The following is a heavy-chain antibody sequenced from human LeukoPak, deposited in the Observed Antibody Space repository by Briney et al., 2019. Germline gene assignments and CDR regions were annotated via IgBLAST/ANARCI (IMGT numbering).Heavy chain of an antibody. CDR3: VRGDYGDYTLFDY. CDR2: IYGGGNT. J-gene: IGHJ4*02. V-gene: IGHV3-53*01. Sequence: PGGSLRLSCAPSVFPLCRNYVSWVPRAPGEGREWVSVIYGGGNTYYADSVKGRFTISRDNSKNTLYLQMNSLRAEDTAVYYCVRGDYGDYTLFDYWGQGTLVTVSS. CDR1: VFPLCRNY. D-gene: IGHD4-17*01.